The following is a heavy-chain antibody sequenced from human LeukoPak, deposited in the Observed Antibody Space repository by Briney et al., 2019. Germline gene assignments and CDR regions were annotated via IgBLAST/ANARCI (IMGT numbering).Heavy chain of an antibody. CDR3: ARGSSSRYYYGMDV. J-gene: IGHJ6*02. V-gene: IGHV3-64*02. CDR1: GFTFSSHA. CDR2: LNANGDNT. Sequence: GGSLRLSCAGSGFTFSSHALHWVRQAPGKGLEPVSALNANGDNTYYADSVKGRFTISRDNSKNTLYLHLSSLRAEDMAVYYCARGSSSRYYYGMDVWGQGTTVIVSS. D-gene: IGHD2-2*01.